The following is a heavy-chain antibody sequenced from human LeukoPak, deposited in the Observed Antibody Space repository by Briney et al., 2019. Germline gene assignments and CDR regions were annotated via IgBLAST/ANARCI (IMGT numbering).Heavy chain of an antibody. J-gene: IGHJ4*02. D-gene: IGHD4-17*01. CDR3: ARSGTVTTWNY. V-gene: IGHV4-31*03. CDR2: IYYSGTT. CDR1: GGSISSGGYY. Sequence: PSQTLSLTCTVSGGSISSGGYYWSWIRQHPGKGLEWIGCIYYSGTTYYHPSLTSRVAISVDTSKNHFSLKLSSVTAADTAVYYCARSGTVTTWNYWGQGTLVTVSS.